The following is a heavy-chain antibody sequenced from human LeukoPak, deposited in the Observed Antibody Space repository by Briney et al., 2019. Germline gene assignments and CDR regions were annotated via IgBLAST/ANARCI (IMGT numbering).Heavy chain of an antibody. CDR1: GYTFSSYD. D-gene: IGHD2-8*02. V-gene: IGHV1-8*01. J-gene: IGHJ4*02. Sequence: GASVKVSCKASGYTFSSYDINWVRQATGQGLEWMGWMNPSTGNTGYAQKFQRRVTMTRDTSTSTAYMELSSMKSEDTAVYYCARLSETPAFYPGGRYLYLAYWGQGAQVTVSS. CDR3: ARLSETPAFYPGGRYLYLAY. CDR2: MNPSTGNT.